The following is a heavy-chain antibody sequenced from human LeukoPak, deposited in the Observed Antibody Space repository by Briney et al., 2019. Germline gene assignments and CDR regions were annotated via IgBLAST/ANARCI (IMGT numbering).Heavy chain of an antibody. CDR1: GFTFSSYA. CDR3: ARASGSYYYYYYMDV. Sequence: PGGSLRLSXAASGFTFSSYAMHWVRQAPGKGLEYVSAISSNGGSTYYANSVKARFTISRDNSKNTLYLQMGSLRAEDMAVYYCARASGSYYYYYYMDVWGKRTTVTVSS. D-gene: IGHD3-10*01. V-gene: IGHV3-64*01. CDR2: ISSNGGST. J-gene: IGHJ6*03.